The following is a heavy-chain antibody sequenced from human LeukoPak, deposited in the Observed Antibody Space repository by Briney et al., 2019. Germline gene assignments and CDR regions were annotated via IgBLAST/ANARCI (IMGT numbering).Heavy chain of an antibody. J-gene: IGHJ5*02. V-gene: IGHV1-18*01. Sequence: AASVKVSCKASGYTFTTYGITWVRQAPGQGLEWMGWINPYNGNRKYAQKFQGRVTLTTDTSTTTAYMELRSLISDDTAVYYCVREKFGWFDPWGQGTLVTVSS. CDR3: VREKFGWFDP. CDR1: GYTFTTYG. CDR2: INPYNGNR. D-gene: IGHD3-10*01.